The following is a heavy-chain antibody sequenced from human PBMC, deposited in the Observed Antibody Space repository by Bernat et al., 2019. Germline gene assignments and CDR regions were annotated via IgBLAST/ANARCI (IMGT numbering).Heavy chain of an antibody. J-gene: IGHJ3*02. CDR1: GFTFSSYW. CDR2: INSDGSST. Sequence: EVQLVESGGGLVQPGGSLRLSCAASGFTFSSYWMHWVRQSPGKGLVWVSRINSDGSSTSYADSVKGRFTISRDNAKNTLYLQMNSLRAEDTAVYYCAREGYYDSSGSLAFDIWGQGTMVTVSS. CDR3: AREGYYDSSGSLAFDI. D-gene: IGHD3-22*01. V-gene: IGHV3-74*01.